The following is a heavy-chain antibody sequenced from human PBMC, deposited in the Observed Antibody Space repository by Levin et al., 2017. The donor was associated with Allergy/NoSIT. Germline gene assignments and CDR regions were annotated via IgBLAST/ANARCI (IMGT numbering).Heavy chain of an antibody. Sequence: GESLKISCKASGYTFTGYYMHWVRQAPGQGLEWMGWINPNSGGTNYAQKFQGRVTMTRDTSISTAYMELSRLRSDDTAVYYCARPIRAAVNWFDPWGQGTLVTVSS. CDR2: INPNSGGT. D-gene: IGHD6-25*01. J-gene: IGHJ5*02. V-gene: IGHV1-2*02. CDR1: GYTFTGYY. CDR3: ARPIRAAVNWFDP.